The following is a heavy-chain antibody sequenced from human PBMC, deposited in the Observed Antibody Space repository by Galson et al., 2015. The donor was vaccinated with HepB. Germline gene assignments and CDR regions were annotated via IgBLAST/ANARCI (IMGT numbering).Heavy chain of an antibody. J-gene: IGHJ3*02. CDR2: IYWSDDK. CDR3: ARTIRGVIAFDI. Sequence: PALVKPTQTLTRTCTFSVFSLSTSGVGVGWIRQPPGKALEWLALIYWSDDKRYSPSLRSRLTITKDTSKNQVVLTVTNMDPVDTATYYCARTIRGVIAFDIWGQGTMVAVSS. V-gene: IGHV2-5*01. D-gene: IGHD3-10*01. CDR1: VFSLSTSGVG.